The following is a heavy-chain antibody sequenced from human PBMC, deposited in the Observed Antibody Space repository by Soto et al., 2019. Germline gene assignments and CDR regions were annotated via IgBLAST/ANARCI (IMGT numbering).Heavy chain of an antibody. Sequence: ASVKVSCKASGYTFTSYAMHWVRQAPGQRLEWVGWINAGNGNTKYSQKFQGRVTITRDTSASTAYMELSSLRSEDTAVYYCARGPYYYDSSGYPYYFDYWGQGTLVTVSS. CDR3: ARGPYYYDSSGYPYYFDY. V-gene: IGHV1-3*01. J-gene: IGHJ4*02. CDR1: GYTFTSYA. CDR2: INAGNGNT. D-gene: IGHD3-22*01.